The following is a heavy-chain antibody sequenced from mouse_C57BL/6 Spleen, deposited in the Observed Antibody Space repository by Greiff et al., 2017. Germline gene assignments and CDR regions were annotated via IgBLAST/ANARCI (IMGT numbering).Heavy chain of an antibody. CDR3: ARKYSNCGYFDY. CDR2: IDPSDSYT. Sequence: VQLQQPGAELVRPGTSVKLSCKASGYTFTSYWMHWVKQRPGQGLEWIGVIDPSDSYTNYNQKFKGKATLTVDTSSSPAYMQLSSLTSEDAAVYYCARKYSNCGYFDYWGQGTTLTVSS. V-gene: IGHV1-59*01. D-gene: IGHD2-5*01. CDR1: GYTFTSYW. J-gene: IGHJ2*01.